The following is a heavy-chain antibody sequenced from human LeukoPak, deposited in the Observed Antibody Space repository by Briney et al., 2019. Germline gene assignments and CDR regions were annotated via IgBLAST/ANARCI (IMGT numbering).Heavy chain of an antibody. CDR2: IIPILGIA. CDR3: ARDWGSGWYKIDY. V-gene: IGHV1-69*04. D-gene: IGHD6-19*01. Sequence: ASVKVSCKASGGTFSSYAISWVRQAPGQGLEWMGRIIPILGIANYAQKFQGRVTITADKSTSTAYMELSSLRSEDTAVYYCARDWGSGWYKIDYWGQGTLVTVSS. J-gene: IGHJ4*02. CDR1: GGTFSSYA.